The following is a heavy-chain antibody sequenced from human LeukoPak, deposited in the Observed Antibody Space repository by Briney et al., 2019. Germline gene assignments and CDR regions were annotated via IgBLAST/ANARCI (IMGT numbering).Heavy chain of an antibody. CDR3: ARAPLITFGGVIGDAFDI. Sequence: SETLSLTCAVSGYSLSSGYYGGWIRQPPGKGLEWIATLDHSGSTAYNPSLTSRVTIAAAPSKNQFSLKLSSVTAADTAVYCCARAPLITFGGVIGDAFDIWGQGTMVTVSS. CDR2: LDHSGST. J-gene: IGHJ3*02. V-gene: IGHV4-38-2*01. CDR1: GYSLSSGYY. D-gene: IGHD3-16*02.